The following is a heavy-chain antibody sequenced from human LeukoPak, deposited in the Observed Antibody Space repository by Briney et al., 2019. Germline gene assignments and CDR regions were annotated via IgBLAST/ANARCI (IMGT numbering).Heavy chain of an antibody. CDR2: IYSGCST. J-gene: IGHJ3*02. CDR3: ASGEDFAAFDI. D-gene: IGHD2-15*01. Sequence: GGSLRLSCAASGFTFSSYGMHWVRQAPGKGLEWVSVIYSGCSTYYADSVKGRFTISRDNSKNTLYLQMNSLRAEDTAVYYCASGEDFAAFDIWGQGTMVTVSS. CDR1: GFTFSSYG. V-gene: IGHV3-66*01.